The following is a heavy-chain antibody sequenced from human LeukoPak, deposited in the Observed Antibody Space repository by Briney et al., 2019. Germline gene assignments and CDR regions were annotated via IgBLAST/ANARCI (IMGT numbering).Heavy chain of an antibody. CDR3: ARTKVTYYYDAGGYYYFDY. J-gene: IGHJ4*02. CDR1: GGSTTGSY. Sequence: SETLSLTCTVSGGSTTGSYWSWIRQSPGKGLEWIGYIYYSGTNKYSPSLRSRVTISVDTSNKHFSLKLRSVTAADTAVYYCARTKVTYYYDAGGYYYFDYWGQGALVTVSS. D-gene: IGHD3-22*01. V-gene: IGHV4-59*01. CDR2: IYYSGTN.